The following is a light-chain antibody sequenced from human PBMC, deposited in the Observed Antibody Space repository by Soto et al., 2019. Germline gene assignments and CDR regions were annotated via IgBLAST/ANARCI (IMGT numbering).Light chain of an antibody. CDR3: CAYAGTNSYV. J-gene: IGLJ1*01. V-gene: IGLV2-23*01. Sequence: QSALTQPASVSGSPGQSITISCTGTSSDVGHYDLVSWYKQHPDKAPQLMIYNGTKRPSGVSDRFSGSKSCTTASLTISGLQAEDEADYYCCAYAGTNSYVFGLGTKLTVL. CDR1: SSDVGHYDL. CDR2: NGT.